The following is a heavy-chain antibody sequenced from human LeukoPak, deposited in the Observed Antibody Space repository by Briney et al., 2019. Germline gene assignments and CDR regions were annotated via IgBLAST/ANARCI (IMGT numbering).Heavy chain of an antibody. CDR1: GFTFSSYW. D-gene: IGHD3-16*02. V-gene: IGHV3-74*01. CDR3: ARVDDYIWGSYRTDY. Sequence: GGSLRLSCAASGFTFSSYWMHWVHQAPGKGLVWVSRINSDGSSTSYADSVKGRFTISRDNAKNTLYLQMNSLRAEDTAVYYCARVDDYIWGSYRTDYWGQGTLVTVSS. CDR2: INSDGSST. J-gene: IGHJ4*02.